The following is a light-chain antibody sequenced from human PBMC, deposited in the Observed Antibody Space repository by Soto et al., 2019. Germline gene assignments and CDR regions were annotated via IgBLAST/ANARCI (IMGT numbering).Light chain of an antibody. CDR2: DVS. Sequence: IVLTQSPVTLSLSPGERATLSCRASQSIKTYLAWYHQRPGQSPRLLIYDVSTRAAGIPARFSGSGSGTDFTRTISSLEPEDLGVYFCQQRNNWPPVYTFGQGTKLEIK. J-gene: IGKJ2*01. CDR1: QSIKTY. V-gene: IGKV3-11*01. CDR3: QQRNNWPPVYT.